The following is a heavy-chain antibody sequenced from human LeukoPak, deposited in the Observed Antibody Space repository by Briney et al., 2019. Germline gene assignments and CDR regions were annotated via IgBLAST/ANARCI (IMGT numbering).Heavy chain of an antibody. CDR3: TTDITGYSSSWYFPYGY. V-gene: IGHV3-23*01. D-gene: IGHD6-13*01. Sequence: GGSLRLSCAASGFTFSTYAMSWVRQAPGKGLEWVSAISGSGGSTYYADSVKGRFTISRDNSKNTLYLQMNSLKTEDTAVYYCTTDITGYSSSWYFPYGYWGQGTLVTVSS. J-gene: IGHJ4*02. CDR1: GFTFSTYA. CDR2: ISGSGGST.